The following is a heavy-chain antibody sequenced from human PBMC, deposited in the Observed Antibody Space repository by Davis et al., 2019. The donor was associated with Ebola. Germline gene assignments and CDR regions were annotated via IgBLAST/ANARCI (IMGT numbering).Heavy chain of an antibody. V-gene: IGHV3-48*02. CDR2: ISSSSSTI. CDR1: GFTFSSYS. Sequence: GESLKISCAASGFTFSSYSMNWVRQAPGKGLEWVSYISSSSSTIYYADSVKGRFTISRDNAKNSLYLQMNSLRDEDTAVYYCARDRTTNCGGDCYYFDYWGQGTLVTVSS. CDR3: ARDRTTNCGGDCYYFDY. D-gene: IGHD2-21*01. J-gene: IGHJ4*02.